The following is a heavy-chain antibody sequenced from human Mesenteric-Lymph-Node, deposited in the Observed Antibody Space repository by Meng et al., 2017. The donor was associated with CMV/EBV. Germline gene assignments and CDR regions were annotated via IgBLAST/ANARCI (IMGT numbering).Heavy chain of an antibody. Sequence: CTFSGFSLSTSGVGVGWVRQPPGEALDWLALIYWDDDKRYSPSLKNRLTITKDTSKNQVVLTMANMDPVDTATYFCTHSRGYSYGFDYWGQGTLVTVSS. CDR3: THSRGYSYGFDY. CDR2: IYWDDDK. V-gene: IGHV2-5*02. CDR1: GFSLSTSGVG. D-gene: IGHD5-18*01. J-gene: IGHJ4*02.